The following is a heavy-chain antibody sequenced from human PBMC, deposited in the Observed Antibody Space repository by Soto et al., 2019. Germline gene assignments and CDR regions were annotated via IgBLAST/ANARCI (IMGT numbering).Heavy chain of an antibody. Sequence: GGSLRLSCAASGFTFSGYTMHWVRQAPGKGLEWVALISFDGSNRYYADSVKGRFTVSRDNSKNTLYLQMNSLRVEDTAVYYCARDPLQHCTSASCYERGYNWFDPWGQGTLVTVSS. CDR1: GFTFSGYT. V-gene: IGHV3-30*04. CDR2: ISFDGSNR. CDR3: ARDPLQHCTSASCYERGYNWFDP. D-gene: IGHD2-2*01. J-gene: IGHJ5*02.